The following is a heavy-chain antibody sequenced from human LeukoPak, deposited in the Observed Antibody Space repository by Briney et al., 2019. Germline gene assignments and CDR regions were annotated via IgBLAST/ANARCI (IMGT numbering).Heavy chain of an antibody. Sequence: ASVKVSCKASGYTFTSYYMHWVRQAPGQGLEWRGWINPNSGGTNYAQTFQCGVTMPRDTSISPAYMELSRLRSDDPAVYYCARGHSCTIFGVVIEWDNWFDPWGQGTLVTVSS. V-gene: IGHV1-2*02. CDR1: GYTFTSYY. CDR2: INPNSGGT. CDR3: ARGHSCTIFGVVIEWDNWFDP. D-gene: IGHD3-3*01. J-gene: IGHJ5*02.